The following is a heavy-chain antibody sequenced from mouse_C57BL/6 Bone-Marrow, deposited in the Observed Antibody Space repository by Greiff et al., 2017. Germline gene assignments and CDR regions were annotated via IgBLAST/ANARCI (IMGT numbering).Heavy chain of an antibody. CDR3: AKGGGYDRGYYAMDY. CDR2: IWRGGST. V-gene: IGHV2-5*01. J-gene: IGHJ4*01. Sequence: VQLQESGPGLVQPSQSLSITCTVSGFSLTSYGVHWVRQSPGKGLEWLGVIWRGGSTDYNAAFMSRLSITKDNSKSQVFFKMNSLQADDTAIYYCAKGGGYDRGYYAMDYWGQGTSVTVSS. CDR1: GFSLTSYG. D-gene: IGHD2-2*01.